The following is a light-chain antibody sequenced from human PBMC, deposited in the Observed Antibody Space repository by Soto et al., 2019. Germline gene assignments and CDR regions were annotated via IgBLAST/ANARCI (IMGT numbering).Light chain of an antibody. J-gene: IGLJ3*02. CDR3: AAWDGSLSGWV. CDR1: SSNIGSNY. Sequence: QAVVTQPPSASGTPGQRVTISCSGSSSNIGSNYVYWYQQLPGTAPKLLIDSNNQRPSGVPDRFSGSKSGTSAFLAISGLRSEDEADYYCAAWDGSLSGWVFGGGTKLTVL. CDR2: SNN. V-gene: IGLV1-47*02.